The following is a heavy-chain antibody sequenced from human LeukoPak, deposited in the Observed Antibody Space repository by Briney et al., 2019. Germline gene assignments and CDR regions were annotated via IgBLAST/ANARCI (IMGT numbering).Heavy chain of an antibody. CDR1: GGSFSGYY. J-gene: IGHJ4*02. Sequence: SETLSLTCAVYGGSFSGYYWSWIRQPPGKGLEWIGEINHSGSTNYNPSLKSRVTISVDTSKNQFSLKLGSVTAADTAVYYCARERLAGEDYWGQGTLVTVSS. CDR2: INHSGST. CDR3: ARERLAGEDY. V-gene: IGHV4-34*01. D-gene: IGHD3-10*01.